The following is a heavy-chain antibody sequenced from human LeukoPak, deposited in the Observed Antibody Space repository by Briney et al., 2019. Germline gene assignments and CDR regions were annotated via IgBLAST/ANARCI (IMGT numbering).Heavy chain of an antibody. D-gene: IGHD1-1*01. V-gene: IGHV1-8*01. Sequence: GASVKVSCKASGYTFTSYDINWVRQATGQGLEWMGWMNPNSGNTGYARKFQGRVTMTRNTSISTAYMELSSLRSEDTAVYYCARGRAASLWNAQNWFDPWGQGTLVTVSS. CDR1: GYTFTSYD. J-gene: IGHJ5*02. CDR2: MNPNSGNT. CDR3: ARGRAASLWNAQNWFDP.